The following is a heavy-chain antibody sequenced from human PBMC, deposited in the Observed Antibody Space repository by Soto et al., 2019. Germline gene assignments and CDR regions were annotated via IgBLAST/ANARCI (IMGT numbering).Heavy chain of an antibody. D-gene: IGHD5-12*01. Sequence: SETLSLTCTVSGGSISSYYWGWIRQPPGKGLEWIGYIYYSGSTNYNPSLKSRVTISVDTSKNQFSLKLSSVTAADTAVYYCARSDSGYEYYFDYWGQGSLVPVSS. CDR3: ARSDSGYEYYFDY. V-gene: IGHV4-59*01. CDR1: GGSISSYY. J-gene: IGHJ4*02. CDR2: IYYSGST.